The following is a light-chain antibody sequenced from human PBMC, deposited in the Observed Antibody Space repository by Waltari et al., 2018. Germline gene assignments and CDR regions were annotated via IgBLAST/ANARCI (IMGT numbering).Light chain of an antibody. Sequence: QSVLTQQPSASGTPGQRVTITCSGSSSHIGVNTVSWYQQFPGTAPKLLIYRSDQRPSGVPDRFSGSKSGTSASLAISGLQSEDGADYYCAVWDDGLNGRVFGGGTRLTVL. V-gene: IGLV1-44*01. CDR2: RSD. J-gene: IGLJ3*02. CDR3: AVWDDGLNGRV. CDR1: SSHIGVNT.